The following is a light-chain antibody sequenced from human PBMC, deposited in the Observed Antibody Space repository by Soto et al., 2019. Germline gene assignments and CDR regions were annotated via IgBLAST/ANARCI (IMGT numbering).Light chain of an antibody. Sequence: QSVLTQPPSVSGSPGQSVAISYTGTSSDLGNYNRVSWYQQPPGTAPKLIIYEVTNRPSGVPDRFSGSKSGDTASLTISGLQAEDEADYFCCSYTTSGTYVFGTGTKLTVL. J-gene: IGLJ1*01. CDR1: SSDLGNYNR. CDR2: EVT. CDR3: CSYTTSGTYV. V-gene: IGLV2-18*02.